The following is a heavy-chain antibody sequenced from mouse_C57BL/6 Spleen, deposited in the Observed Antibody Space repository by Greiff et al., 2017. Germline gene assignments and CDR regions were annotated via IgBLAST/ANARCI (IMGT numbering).Heavy chain of an antibody. J-gene: IGHJ1*03. CDR3: ARCFYGSSFYWYFDV. D-gene: IGHD1-1*01. CDR1: GFTFTDYY. Sequence: EVKLMESGGGLVQPGGSLSLSCAASGFTFTDYYMSWVRQPPGKALEWLGFIRNKANGYTTEYSASVKGRFTISRDNSQSILYLQMNALRAEDSATYYCARCFYGSSFYWYFDVWGTGTTVTVSS. V-gene: IGHV7-3*01. CDR2: IRNKANGYTT.